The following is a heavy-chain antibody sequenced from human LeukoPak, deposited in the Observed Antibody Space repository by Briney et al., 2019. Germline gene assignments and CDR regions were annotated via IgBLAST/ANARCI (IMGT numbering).Heavy chain of an antibody. J-gene: IGHJ5*02. CDR2: IYHNGNV. CDR1: GYSISSGYY. Sequence: SETLSLTCAVSGYSISSGYYGGWIRQPPGKGLEWIGTIYHNGNVYYNPSLKSRVTISVDTSKNQFSLKLNSVTAADTAVYYCARDRALLAAWGWFDPWGQGTLVTVSS. D-gene: IGHD7-27*01. V-gene: IGHV4-38-2*02. CDR3: ARDRALLAAWGWFDP.